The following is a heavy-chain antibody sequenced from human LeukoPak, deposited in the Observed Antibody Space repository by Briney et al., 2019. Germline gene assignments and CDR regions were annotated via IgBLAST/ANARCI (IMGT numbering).Heavy chain of an antibody. CDR3: AKDRCGSTSCYGNDHYFDY. Sequence: GGSLRLSCAASGFTFSSYGMHWVRQAPGKGLEWVAVISYDGSNKYYADSVKGRFTISRDNSKNTLYLQMNSLRAEDTAVYYCAKDRCGSTSCYGNDHYFDYWGQGTLVTVSS. CDR1: GFTFSSYG. D-gene: IGHD2-2*01. CDR2: ISYDGSNK. J-gene: IGHJ4*02. V-gene: IGHV3-30*18.